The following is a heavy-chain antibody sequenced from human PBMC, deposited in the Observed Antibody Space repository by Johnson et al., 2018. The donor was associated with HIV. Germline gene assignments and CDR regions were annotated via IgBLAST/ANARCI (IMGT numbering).Heavy chain of an antibody. Sequence: QVQLVESGGGVVQPGGSLRLSCVASGFSFSSYTMHWVRQAPGKGLEWGAIISFDETDKSYQGTNKYNADSVRGRFTISRDNSKNTLYLQMNSLRAEDTAVYYCARDGYSYGDAFDIWGQGTMVTVSS. D-gene: IGHD5-18*01. CDR3: ARDGYSYGDAFDI. CDR2: ISFDETDKSYQGTNK. J-gene: IGHJ3*02. V-gene: IGHV3-30-3*01. CDR1: GFSFSSYT.